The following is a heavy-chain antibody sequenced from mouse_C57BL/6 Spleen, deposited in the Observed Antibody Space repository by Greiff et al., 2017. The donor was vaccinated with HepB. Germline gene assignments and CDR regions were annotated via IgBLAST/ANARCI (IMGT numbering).Heavy chain of an antibody. CDR3: ARNGICYDYDGWFAY. J-gene: IGHJ3*01. V-gene: IGHV2-9-1*01. D-gene: IGHD2-4*01. CDR2: IWTGGGT. CDR1: GFSLPSYA. Sequence: QVQLKESGPGLVAPSQSLSITCTVSGFSLPSYAISWVRQPPGKGLEWLGVIWTGGGTNYNSALKSRLSISKDNSKSQVFLTMNSLQTDDTARYYYARNGICYDYDGWFAYWGQGTLFTVSA.